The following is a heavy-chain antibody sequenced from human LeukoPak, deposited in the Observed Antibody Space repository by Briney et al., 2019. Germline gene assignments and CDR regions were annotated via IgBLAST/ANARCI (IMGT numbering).Heavy chain of an antibody. V-gene: IGHV3-33*01. D-gene: IGHD1-1*01. Sequence: PGVSLRLSCAASGFTFSSYDMHWVRQAPGKGLEWLTVIWYDGSNKYYADSVKGRFTISRDNSKTTLYLQMNSVRAKDTADYSCAREGHGERRHPYCGMDVWGQGTTVTASS. CDR2: IWYDGSNK. CDR3: AREGHGERRHPYCGMDV. CDR1: GFTFSSYD. J-gene: IGHJ6*02.